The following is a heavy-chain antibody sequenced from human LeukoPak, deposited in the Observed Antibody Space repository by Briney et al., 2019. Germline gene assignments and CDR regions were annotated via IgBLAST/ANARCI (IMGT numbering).Heavy chain of an antibody. CDR2: VNPNGGFT. V-gene: IGHV1-46*01. D-gene: IGHD3-9*01. Sequence: GASVKVSCKASGYAFTGYYMHWVRQAPGQGLEWMGIVNPNGGFTSYAQKFQGRVTVTRDMSTSTVYMELSDLKSEDTAVYYCASGPELRYFDWLLAEHRYYYYMDVWGKGTTVTISS. J-gene: IGHJ6*03. CDR3: ASGPELRYFDWLLAEHRYYYYMDV. CDR1: GYAFTGYY.